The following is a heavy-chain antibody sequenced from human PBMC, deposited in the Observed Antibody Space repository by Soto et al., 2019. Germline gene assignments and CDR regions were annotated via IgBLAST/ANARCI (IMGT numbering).Heavy chain of an antibody. J-gene: IGHJ4*02. V-gene: IGHV4-39*02. Sequence: SETLSLTCTVSGGSISSSSYYWGWIRQPPGKGLEWIGNIYYSGGTYYNPSLNSRVTISVDKSKNHFSLKLSSVTAADTAVYYCARCIYGSGYYDYWGQGTLVTVSS. CDR1: GGSISSSSYY. CDR2: IYYSGGT. D-gene: IGHD3-10*01. CDR3: ARCIYGSGYYDY.